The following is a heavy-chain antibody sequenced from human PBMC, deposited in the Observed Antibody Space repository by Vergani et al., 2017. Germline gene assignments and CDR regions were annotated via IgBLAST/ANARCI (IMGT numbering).Heavy chain of an antibody. D-gene: IGHD6-19*01. CDR2: INPNSGGT. CDR3: ARDRAVAGTAYYYYGMDV. Sequence: QVQLVQSGAEVKKPAASVTVSCKASGYTFTGYYMHWVRQAPGQGLEWMGWINPNSGGTNYAQKFQGRVTMTRDTSISTAYMERSRLRSDDTAVYYCARDRAVAGTAYYYYGMDVWGQGTTVTVSS. J-gene: IGHJ6*02. CDR1: GYTFTGYY. V-gene: IGHV1-2*02.